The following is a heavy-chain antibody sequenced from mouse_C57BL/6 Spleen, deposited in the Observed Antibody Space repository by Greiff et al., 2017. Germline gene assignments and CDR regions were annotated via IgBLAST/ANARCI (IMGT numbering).Heavy chain of an antibody. CDR3: ACSGSCGSRWYFEG. V-gene: IGHV1-53*01. Sequence: QVQLQQPGTELVKPGASVKLSCKASGYTFTSYWMHWVKQRPGQGLEWIGNINPSNGGTNYNEKFKSKATLTVDKSSSTAYMPLSSLTSEDSAVYYCACSGSCGSRWYFEGWGTGATVTVSS. J-gene: IGHJ1*03. CDR1: GYTFTSYW. CDR2: INPSNGGT. D-gene: IGHD1-1*01.